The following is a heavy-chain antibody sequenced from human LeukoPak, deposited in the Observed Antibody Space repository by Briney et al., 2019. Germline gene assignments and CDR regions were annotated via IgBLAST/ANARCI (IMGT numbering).Heavy chain of an antibody. V-gene: IGHV3-23*01. CDR2: ISGSGGST. D-gene: IGHD1-26*01. Sequence: GGSLRLSCAASGFTFSSYAMSWVRQAPGTGLEWVSAISGSGGSTYYADSVKGRFTISRDNSKNTLYLQMSSLRAEDTAVYYCAKDRGSYYYYYGMDVWGQGTTVTVSS. J-gene: IGHJ6*02. CDR3: AKDRGSYYYYYGMDV. CDR1: GFTFSSYA.